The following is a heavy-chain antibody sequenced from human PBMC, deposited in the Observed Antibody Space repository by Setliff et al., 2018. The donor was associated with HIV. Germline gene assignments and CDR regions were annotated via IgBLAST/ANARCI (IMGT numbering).Heavy chain of an antibody. Sequence: SESLSLTCALSGGSISSANCWTWVRQPPGKGLECIGETYHTGRTNYNPSLKSRVNISVDKSKNQFSLTLSSVTAADTAVYYCARGRITLTDAFDIWGLGTTVTVSS. V-gene: IGHV4-4*02. CDR1: GGSISSANC. D-gene: IGHD3-16*01. J-gene: IGHJ3*02. CDR2: TYHTGRT. CDR3: ARGRITLTDAFDI.